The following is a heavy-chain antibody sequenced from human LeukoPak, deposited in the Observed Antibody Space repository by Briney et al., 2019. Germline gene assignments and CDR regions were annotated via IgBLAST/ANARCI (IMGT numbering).Heavy chain of an antibody. D-gene: IGHD3-10*01. J-gene: IGHJ5*01. CDR3: ARLVWLGESPGSWFDS. CDR2: IYYGGST. CDR1: GDSISSSSDF. V-gene: IGHV4-39*07. Sequence: SETLSLTCPVSGDSISSSSDFWGWIRQPPGKGLEWIGSIYYGGSTNYNPSLKSRVTISPDTSKNQLFLKLSSVTAADTAVYYCARLVWLGESPGSWFDSWGQGTLVTVSS.